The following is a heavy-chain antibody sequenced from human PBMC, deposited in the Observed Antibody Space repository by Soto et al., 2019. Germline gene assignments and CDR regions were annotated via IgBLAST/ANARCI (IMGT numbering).Heavy chain of an antibody. V-gene: IGHV1-18*01. D-gene: IGHD6-19*01. CDR1: GYTFTSYG. Sequence: QVQLVQTGAEVKKPGASVKVSCKASGYTFTSYGISWVRQAPGQGLEWMGWISAYNGNTNYAQKLQGRVTMTTDTSTSTAYMELRSLRSDDTAVYYCARVAHGIAVADHNWFDPWGQGTLVTVSS. J-gene: IGHJ5*02. CDR2: ISAYNGNT. CDR3: ARVAHGIAVADHNWFDP.